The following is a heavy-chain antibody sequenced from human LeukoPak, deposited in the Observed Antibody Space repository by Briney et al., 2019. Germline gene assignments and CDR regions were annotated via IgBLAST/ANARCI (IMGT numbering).Heavy chain of an antibody. CDR2: IIPIFGTT. CDR3: AKSARVGITIFGVVIIPALGYMDV. Sequence: SVKVSCKASGGTFSSYAITWVRQAPGQGLEWMGRIIPIFGTTHYAQKFQGRVTITTDGSKSTAYMELSSLRSQDTAVYYCAKSARVGITIFGVVIIPALGYMDVWGKGTTVTVSS. J-gene: IGHJ6*03. V-gene: IGHV1-69*05. D-gene: IGHD3-3*01. CDR1: GGTFSSYA.